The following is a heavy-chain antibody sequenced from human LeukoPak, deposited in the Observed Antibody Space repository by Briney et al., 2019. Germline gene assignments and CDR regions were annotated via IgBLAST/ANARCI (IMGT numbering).Heavy chain of an antibody. CDR2: MYHSGST. D-gene: IGHD7-27*01. V-gene: IGHV4-38-2*02. Sequence: SETLSLTCSVSGYSISSAYYWGWIRQPPGKGLEWIGTMYHSGSTNYNPSLKSRVTISVDTSKNQFSLKLSSVIAADTAVYFCARGFRGDNFDYWGQGTLVTVS. CDR3: ARGFRGDNFDY. CDR1: GYSISSAYY. J-gene: IGHJ4*02.